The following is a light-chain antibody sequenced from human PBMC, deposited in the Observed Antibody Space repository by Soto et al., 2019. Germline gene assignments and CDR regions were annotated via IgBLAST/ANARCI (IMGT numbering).Light chain of an antibody. CDR3: TSYTTSSTWV. Sequence: QSALTQPASVSGSPGQSITISCTGTSSDVGGYNYVYWYQQHPGKAPKLLIYEVSNRPSGVSSRFSGSKSGNTASLTISGLQAEDEADYYCTSYTTSSTWVFGGGTKLTVL. J-gene: IGLJ3*02. CDR2: EVS. V-gene: IGLV2-14*01. CDR1: SSDVGGYNY.